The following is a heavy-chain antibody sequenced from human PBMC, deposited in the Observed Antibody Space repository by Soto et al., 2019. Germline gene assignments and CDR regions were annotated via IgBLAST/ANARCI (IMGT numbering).Heavy chain of an antibody. CDR3: AKHAVQEWLRFGYFDL. D-gene: IGHD5-12*01. Sequence: EVQLLESGGGLVQPGGSLRLSCAASGFTFSSYAMSWVRQAPGKGLEWVSAISGSGGSTYYADSVKGRFTISRDNSKNTLYLQMNSPRAEDTAVYYCAKHAVQEWLRFGYFDLWGRGTLVTVSS. CDR2: ISGSGGST. J-gene: IGHJ2*01. CDR1: GFTFSSYA. V-gene: IGHV3-23*01.